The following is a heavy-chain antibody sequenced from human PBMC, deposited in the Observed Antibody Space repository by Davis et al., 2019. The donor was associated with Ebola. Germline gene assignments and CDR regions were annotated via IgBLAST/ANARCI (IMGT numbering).Heavy chain of an antibody. CDR2: ISYDGSNK. Sequence: GESLKISCAASGFTFSSYAMSWVRQAPGKGLEWVAVISYDGSNKYYADSVKGRFTISRDNSKNTLYLQMNSLRAEDTAVYYCARDLAVAGYYYYYGMDVWGQGTTVTVSS. CDR3: ARDLAVAGYYYYYGMDV. CDR1: GFTFSSYA. J-gene: IGHJ6*02. V-gene: IGHV3-30*04. D-gene: IGHD6-19*01.